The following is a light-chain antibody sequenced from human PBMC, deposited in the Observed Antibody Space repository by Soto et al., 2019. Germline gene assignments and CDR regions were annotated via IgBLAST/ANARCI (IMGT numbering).Light chain of an antibody. J-gene: IGKJ1*01. CDR1: QSVSSN. CDR3: QQYGSSPSWT. Sequence: EIVMTQSPAALSVSPGERASLAGSAMQSVSSNLAWYQQKPGQAPRLLIYDASSRATRVPDRFSGSGSGTDFTLTISRLEPEDFAVYYCQQYGSSPSWTFGQGTKV. V-gene: IGKV3-20*01. CDR2: DAS.